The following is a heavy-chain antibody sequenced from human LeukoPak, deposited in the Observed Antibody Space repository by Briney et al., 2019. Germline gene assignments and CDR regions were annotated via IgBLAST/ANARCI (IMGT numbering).Heavy chain of an antibody. Sequence: GGSLRLSCAASGFTFSSYSMNWVRQAPGKGLEWVSSISSSSSYIYYADSVKGRFTISRDNAKNSLYLQMNRLRAEDTALYYCARARSSSSWREGAFDIWGQGTMVTVSS. V-gene: IGHV3-21*04. CDR1: GFTFSSYS. J-gene: IGHJ3*02. CDR2: ISSSSSYI. D-gene: IGHD6-13*01. CDR3: ARARSSSSWREGAFDI.